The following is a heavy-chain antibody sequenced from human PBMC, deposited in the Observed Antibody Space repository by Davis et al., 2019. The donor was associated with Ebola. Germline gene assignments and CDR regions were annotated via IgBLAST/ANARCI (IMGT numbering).Heavy chain of an antibody. CDR2: INPNSGGT. V-gene: IGHV1-2*02. J-gene: IGHJ6*03. CDR3: ARTSGGSSRVRGADTDYMDV. CDR1: GYTFTGYY. Sequence: ASVKVSCKASGYTFTGYYMHWVRQAPGQGLEWMGWINPNSGGTNYAQKFQGRVTMTRDTSISTAYMELSRLRSEDTAVYYCARTSGGSSRVRGADTDYMDVWGKGTTVTVSS. D-gene: IGHD2-15*01.